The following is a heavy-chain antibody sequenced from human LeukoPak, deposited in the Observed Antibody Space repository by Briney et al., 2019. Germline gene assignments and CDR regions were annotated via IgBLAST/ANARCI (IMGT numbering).Heavy chain of an antibody. V-gene: IGHV4-61*01. CDR3: ARDPTYYYGSGSYNFDY. CDR2: IYYSGST. J-gene: IGHJ4*02. Sequence: PSETLSLTCTVSGGSISSSSYYWSWIRQPPGKGLEWIGYIYYSGSTYYNPSLKSRVTISVDTSKNQFSLKLSSVTAADTAVYYCARDPTYYYGSGSYNFDYWGQGTLVTVSS. D-gene: IGHD3-10*01. CDR1: GGSISSSSYY.